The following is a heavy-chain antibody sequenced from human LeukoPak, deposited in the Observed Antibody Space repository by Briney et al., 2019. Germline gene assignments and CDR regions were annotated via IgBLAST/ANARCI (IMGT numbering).Heavy chain of an antibody. CDR1: GDSISTYY. CDR3: ARQSDKAAGGTFAFYY. V-gene: IGHV4-4*07. Sequence: SETLSLTCTASGDSISTYYLSWIRQPAGKGLEWIGRLNTVGSINYNPSLKSRVTMTVDTSKNQFSLKQSSVTGADTAVYYCARQSDKAAGGTFAFYYWGQGALVTVS. J-gene: IGHJ4*02. CDR2: LNTVGSI. D-gene: IGHD6-13*01.